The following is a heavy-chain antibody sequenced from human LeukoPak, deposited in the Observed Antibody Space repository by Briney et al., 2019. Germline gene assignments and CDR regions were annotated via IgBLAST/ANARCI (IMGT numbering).Heavy chain of an antibody. D-gene: IGHD5-24*01. CDR3: ARHGIKGAGYNNYFKY. J-gene: IGHJ4*02. CDR2: IYPGDSDT. CDR1: GYVFATYW. V-gene: IGHV5-51*01. Sequence: GESLKISCKGSGYVFATYWIGWVRQMPGKGLEWMGIIYPGDSDTRYSPSFRGHVTISVDKSIGTAYLQWNSLRASDTALYFCARHGIKGAGYNNYFKYWGQGTLVTVSS.